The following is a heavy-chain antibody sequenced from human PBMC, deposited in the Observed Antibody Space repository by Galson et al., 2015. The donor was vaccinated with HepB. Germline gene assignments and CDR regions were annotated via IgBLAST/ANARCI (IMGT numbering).Heavy chain of an antibody. Sequence: SLRLSCAASGFTFSSYSMNWVRQAPGKGLEWVSSISSSSSYIYYADSVKGRFTISRDNAKNSLYLQMNSLRAEDTAVYYCARGKRYWGSDREIWYFDLWGRGTLVTVSS. V-gene: IGHV3-21*01. CDR2: ISSSSSYI. CDR3: ARGKRYWGSDREIWYFDL. D-gene: IGHD7-27*01. CDR1: GFTFSSYS. J-gene: IGHJ2*01.